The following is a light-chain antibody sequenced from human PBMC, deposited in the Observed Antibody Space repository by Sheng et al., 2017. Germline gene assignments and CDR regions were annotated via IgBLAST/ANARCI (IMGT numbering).Light chain of an antibody. CDR1: HAVTSSY. J-gene: IGKJ3*01. CDR3: QQYGSPPFT. CDR2: LAS. Sequence: EIVLTQSPGTLSLSPGERATLSCRASHAVTSSYLAWYQQRPGQAPNLLIYLASTRATGIPDRFSGSGSGTDFTLTISRLEPEDFAVYYCQQYGSPPFTFGPGTKRGYQT. V-gene: IGKV3-20*01.